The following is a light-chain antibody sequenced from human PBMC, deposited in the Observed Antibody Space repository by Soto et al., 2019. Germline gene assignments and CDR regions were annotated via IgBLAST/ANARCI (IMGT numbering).Light chain of an antibody. J-gene: IGLJ1*01. CDR2: SYD. Sequence: QSVLTQPPSASGTPGQGVTISCSTSSSNLGDNTVNWYQHVPGTAPKLLIYSYDQRPSGVPDRFSGSRSGTSASLAISGLQSEDEADYYCAAWDATLDGYVFGTGTKVPS. CDR1: SSNLGDNT. V-gene: IGLV1-44*01. CDR3: AAWDATLDGYV.